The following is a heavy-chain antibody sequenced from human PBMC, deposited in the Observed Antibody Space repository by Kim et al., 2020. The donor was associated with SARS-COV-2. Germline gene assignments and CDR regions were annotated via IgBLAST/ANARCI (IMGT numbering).Heavy chain of an antibody. J-gene: IGHJ4*02. Sequence: GGSLRLSCAASGFTFSSYGMHWVRQAPGKGLEWVAVISYDGSNKYYADSVKGRFTISRDNSKNTLYLQMNSLRAEDTAVYYCAKEGDFWSGYAFDYWGQGTLVTVSS. CDR2: ISYDGSNK. V-gene: IGHV3-30*18. CDR3: AKEGDFWSGYAFDY. D-gene: IGHD3-3*01. CDR1: GFTFSSYG.